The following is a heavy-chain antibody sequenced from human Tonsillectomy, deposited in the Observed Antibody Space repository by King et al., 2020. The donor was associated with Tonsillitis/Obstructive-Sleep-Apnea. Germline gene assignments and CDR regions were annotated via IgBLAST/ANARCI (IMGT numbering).Heavy chain of an antibody. CDR3: AGHXXXSSTFXAVGXV. V-gene: IGHV4-59*08. Sequence: VQLQESGPGLVKPSETLSLTCTVSGGSINSYYWSWIRQPPGKGLEWIGYIFYSGSTNYNPSLKSRVTISVDPSKNQFSLEMSSVTAADTAVYYSAGHXXXSSTFXAVGXVWGKGTTVTVS. D-gene: IGHD2-2*01. J-gene: IGHJ6*03. CDR2: IFYSGST. CDR1: GGSINSYY.